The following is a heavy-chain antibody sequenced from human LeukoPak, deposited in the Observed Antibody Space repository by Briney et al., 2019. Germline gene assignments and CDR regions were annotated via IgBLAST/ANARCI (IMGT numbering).Heavy chain of an antibody. CDR1: GFTVSSNY. V-gene: IGHV3-53*01. D-gene: IGHD6-13*01. CDR3: ARGYSGSSWYYFDY. Sequence: GGSLRLSCAASGFTVSSNYMSWVRQAPGKGLEWVSVIYSGGSTYYADSVKGRFTISRDNSKNTLYLQMNSLRAEDTAVYYCARGYSGSSWYYFDYWGQGTLVTVSS. J-gene: IGHJ4*02. CDR2: IYSGGST.